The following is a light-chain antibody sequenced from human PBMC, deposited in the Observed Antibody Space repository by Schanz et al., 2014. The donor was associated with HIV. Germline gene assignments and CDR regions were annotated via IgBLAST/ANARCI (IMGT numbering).Light chain of an antibody. CDR1: SNDVGGHNY. V-gene: IGLV2-14*03. J-gene: IGLJ3*02. Sequence: QSALTQPASVSGSPGQSITISCTGTSNDVGGHNYVSWFQQHPGRAPKLLIFEVTNRPSGIPNRFSGSKSGNTASLTISGLQAEDEADYYCSSYTNLNSWVFGGGTKVTVL. CDR3: SSYTNLNSWV. CDR2: EVT.